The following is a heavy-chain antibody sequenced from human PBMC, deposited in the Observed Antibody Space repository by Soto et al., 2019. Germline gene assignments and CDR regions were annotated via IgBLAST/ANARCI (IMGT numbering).Heavy chain of an antibody. CDR1: GGSFSGYY. Sequence: SETLSLTCAVYGGSFSGYYWSWIRQPPGKGLEWIGEINHSGSTNYNPSLKSRVTISVDTSKNQFSLKLSSVTAADTAVYYCASVGSYYDSSGYRDYWGQGTLVTVSS. CDR2: INHSGST. D-gene: IGHD3-22*01. V-gene: IGHV4-34*01. J-gene: IGHJ4*02. CDR3: ASVGSYYDSSGYRDY.